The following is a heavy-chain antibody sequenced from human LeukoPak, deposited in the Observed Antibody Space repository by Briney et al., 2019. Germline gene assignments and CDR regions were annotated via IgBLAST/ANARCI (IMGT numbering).Heavy chain of an antibody. V-gene: IGHV1-2*02. CDR1: GYTFTGYY. CDR2: INPNSGGT. Sequence: GASVKVSCKASGYTFTGYYMHWVRQAPGQGLEWMGWINPNSGGTNYAQKFQGRVTMTRDTSISTAYMELSRLRSDDTAVYYCARGPSVAGPHYYYGMDVWGQGTTVTVSS. J-gene: IGHJ6*02. CDR3: ARGPSVAGPHYYYGMDV. D-gene: IGHD6-19*01.